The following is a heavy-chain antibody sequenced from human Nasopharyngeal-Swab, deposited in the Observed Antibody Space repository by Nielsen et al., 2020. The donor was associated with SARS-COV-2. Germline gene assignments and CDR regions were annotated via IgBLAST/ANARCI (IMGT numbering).Heavy chain of an antibody. V-gene: IGHV1-2*06. CDR2: INPNSGDT. CDR1: GYTFTGYF. D-gene: IGHD3-10*01. CDR3: ARTSDYFGSGADF. J-gene: IGHJ4*02. Sequence: ASVQVSCKASGYTFTGYFMNWVRQAPGQGLEWMGRINPNSGDTIYAQEFQGRVTMTRDTSISTAYMEVTRLRADDTAIYYCARTSDYFGSGADFWGQGTLVTVSS.